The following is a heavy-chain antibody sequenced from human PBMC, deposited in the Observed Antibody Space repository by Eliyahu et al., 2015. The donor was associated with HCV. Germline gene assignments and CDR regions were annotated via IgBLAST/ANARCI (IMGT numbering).Heavy chain of an antibody. J-gene: IGHJ4*02. CDR1: GFTFSTYW. CDR2: IKTDGSEK. D-gene: IGHD3-10*01. Sequence: EVQLVESGGGLVQPGGSXRLSCXASGFTFSTYWMSWVRQAPGKGLEWVTNIKTDGSEKYYLDSVKGRFTISRDNAKNSLYLQMNSLRAEDTAIYYCARPQRGESLDYWGQGTLVTVSS. V-gene: IGHV3-7*01. CDR3: ARPQRGESLDY.